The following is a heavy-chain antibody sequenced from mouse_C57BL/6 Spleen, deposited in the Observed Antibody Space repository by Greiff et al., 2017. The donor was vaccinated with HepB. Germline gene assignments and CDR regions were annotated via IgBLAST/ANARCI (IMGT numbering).Heavy chain of an antibody. CDR2: IYPGDGDT. V-gene: IGHV1-80*01. Sequence: VQLQQSGAELVKPGASVKISCKASGYAFSSYWMNWVKQRPGKGLEWIGQIYPGDGDTNYNGKFKGKATLTADKSSSTAYMQLSSLTSEDSAVYFCARSHHYYGSSPYAMDYWGQGTSVTVSS. D-gene: IGHD1-1*01. CDR1: GYAFSSYW. J-gene: IGHJ4*01. CDR3: ARSHHYYGSSPYAMDY.